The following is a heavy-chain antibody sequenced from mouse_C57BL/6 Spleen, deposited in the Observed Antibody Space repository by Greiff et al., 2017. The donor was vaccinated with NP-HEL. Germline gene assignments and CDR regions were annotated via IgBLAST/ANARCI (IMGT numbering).Heavy chain of an antibody. D-gene: IGHD4-1*02. V-gene: IGHV1-64*01. CDR3: AREPSTGTGWYFDV. CDR1: GYTFTSYW. J-gene: IGHJ1*03. Sequence: QVQLQQPGAELVKPGASVKLSCKASGYTFTSYWMHWVKQRPGQGLEWIGMIHPNSGSTNYNEKFKSKATLTVDKSSSTAYMQLSSLTSEDSAVYYCAREPSTGTGWYFDVWGTGTTVTVSS. CDR2: IHPNSGST.